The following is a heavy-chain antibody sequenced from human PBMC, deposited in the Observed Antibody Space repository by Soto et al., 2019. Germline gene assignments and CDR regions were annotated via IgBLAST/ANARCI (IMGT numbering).Heavy chain of an antibody. Sequence: GASVKVSCKASGYTFTIYYMHCVLQSPVQWLDWMGIINPSGGSTSYAQKFQGRVTMTRDTSTSTVYMELSSLRSEDTAVYYCARDLIVVVPAAIAYYYYGVDVWGQGTTVTVSS. D-gene: IGHD2-2*02. J-gene: IGHJ6*02. CDR1: GYTFTIYY. CDR3: ARDLIVVVPAAIAYYYYGVDV. V-gene: IGHV1-46*01. CDR2: INPSGGST.